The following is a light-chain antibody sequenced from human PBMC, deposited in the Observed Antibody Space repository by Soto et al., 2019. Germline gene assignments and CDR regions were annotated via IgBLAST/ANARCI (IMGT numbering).Light chain of an antibody. J-gene: IGLJ1*01. CDR3: QVWDSSSDHLYV. CDR2: DDG. V-gene: IGLV3-21*02. Sequence: SYELSQPPSVSVAPGQTARIPCGGNNIGRKTVHWYQQKPGQAPILVVYDDGDRPSGIPERFSGSNSGNTATLTITRVEAGDEADYYCQVWDSSSDHLYVFGTGTRSPS. CDR1: NIGRKT.